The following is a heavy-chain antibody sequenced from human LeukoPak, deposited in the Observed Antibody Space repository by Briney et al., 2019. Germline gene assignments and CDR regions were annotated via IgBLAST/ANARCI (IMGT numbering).Heavy chain of an antibody. J-gene: IGHJ4*02. Sequence: GGSLRLSCAASGFTFSSYSMNWVRQAPGKGLEWVAVIWYDGSNKYYADSVKGRFTISRDNSKNTLYLQMNSLRAEDTAVYYCTRNLGYCTGGGCYADYWGQGTLVTVSS. V-gene: IGHV3-33*08. CDR3: TRNLGYCTGGGCYADY. D-gene: IGHD2-15*01. CDR2: IWYDGSNK. CDR1: GFTFSSYS.